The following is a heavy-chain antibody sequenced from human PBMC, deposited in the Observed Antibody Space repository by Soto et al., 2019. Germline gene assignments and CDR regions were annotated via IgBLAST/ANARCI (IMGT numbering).Heavy chain of an antibody. D-gene: IGHD2-2*01. CDR1: GFTFSNYW. Sequence: EVQLVESGGGLVQPGGSLRLSCAASGFTFSNYWMSWVRQAPGKGLEWVANINQEGGAKYYVDSVKGRFTISRDYAKNSLYLQLNSLRAEDTAVYYCARDRPYCSTSSCSALWGYMDVWGKGTTVTVSS. CDR3: ARDRPYCSTSSCSALWGYMDV. V-gene: IGHV3-7*01. J-gene: IGHJ6*03. CDR2: INQEGGAK.